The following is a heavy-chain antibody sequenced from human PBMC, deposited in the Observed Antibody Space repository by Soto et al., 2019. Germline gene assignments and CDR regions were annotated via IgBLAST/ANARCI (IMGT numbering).Heavy chain of an antibody. J-gene: IGHJ4*02. D-gene: IGHD3-10*01. CDR2: IWYDGSNK. V-gene: IGHV3-33*06. CDR1: GFTFSSYG. Sequence: GGSLRLSCAASGFTFSSYGMHWVRQAPGKGLEWVAVIWYDGSNKYYADSVKGRFTISRDNSKNTLYLQMNSLRAEDTAVYYCAKNIWFGDHADYWGQGTLVTVSS. CDR3: AKNIWFGDHADY.